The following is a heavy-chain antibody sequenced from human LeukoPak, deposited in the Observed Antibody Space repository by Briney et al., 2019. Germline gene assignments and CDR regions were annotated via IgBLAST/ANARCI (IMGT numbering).Heavy chain of an antibody. V-gene: IGHV3-53*01. CDR1: GFTVSSNY. Sequence: GGSLRLSCAASGFTVSSNYMSWVRQAPGKGLEWVSVIYSGGSTYYADSVKGRFTISRGNSKNTLYLQMNSLRAEDTAVYYCASAQWLATFDYWGQGTLVTVSS. D-gene: IGHD6-19*01. CDR3: ASAQWLATFDY. CDR2: IYSGGST. J-gene: IGHJ4*02.